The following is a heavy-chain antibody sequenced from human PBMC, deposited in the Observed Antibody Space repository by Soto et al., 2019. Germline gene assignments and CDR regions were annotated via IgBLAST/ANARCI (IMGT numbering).Heavy chain of an antibody. D-gene: IGHD3-10*01. CDR3: ARDRGSQNWYFGV. V-gene: IGHV1-69*01. J-gene: IGHJ2*01. CDR2: IVPLLGTA. CDR1: GDIFSSYP. Sequence: QVQLVQSGAEVKKPGSSVKVSCKASGDIFSSYPFSWVRQAHGQGLEWMGGIVPLLGTADYAQKFQDRVTITADDSTSTVYMELSSLRSDDTAVSYCARDRGSQNWYFGVWGRGTLVSVSS.